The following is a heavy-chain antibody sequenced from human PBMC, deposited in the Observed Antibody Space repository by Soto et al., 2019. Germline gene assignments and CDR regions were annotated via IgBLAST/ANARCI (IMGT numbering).Heavy chain of an antibody. CDR1: GFTLSNYV. D-gene: IGHD6-19*01. CDR3: ARVPSSGWRYFFAY. CDR2: IGSSSVTI. V-gene: IGHV3-48*01. Sequence: GGSLRLSCAASGFTLSNYVMNWVRQAPGKGLEWISCIGSSSVTIFHADSVKGRFTISRDSAKNSLYLQMNSLRAEDTAMYYCARVPSSGWRYFFAYWGLGTLVTGSS. J-gene: IGHJ4*02.